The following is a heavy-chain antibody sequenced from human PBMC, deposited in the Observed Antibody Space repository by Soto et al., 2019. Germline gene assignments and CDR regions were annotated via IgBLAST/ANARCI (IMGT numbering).Heavy chain of an antibody. CDR3: ARDSFGLDV. J-gene: IGHJ6*02. V-gene: IGHV3-30-3*01. Sequence: YAMHWVRQAPGKGLEWVSFISYDGSNGYYADSMKGRFTISRDNSKNTLYLQMDSLRAEDTAVYYCARDSFGLDVWGQGTTVTVSS. CDR2: ISYDGSNG. CDR1: YA.